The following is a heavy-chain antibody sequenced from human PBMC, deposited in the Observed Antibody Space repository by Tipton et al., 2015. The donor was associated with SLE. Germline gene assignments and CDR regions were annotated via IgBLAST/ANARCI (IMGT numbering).Heavy chain of an antibody. CDR3: ARQEGDIVVVPAAISFDY. J-gene: IGHJ4*02. Sequence: TLSLTCTVSGGSISSGSYYWSWIRQPAGKGLEWIGRIYTSGSTNYNPSLKSRVTISVDTSKNQFSLKLSSVTAADTAMYYCARQEGDIVVVPAAISFDYWGQGTLVTVSS. CDR1: GGSISSGSYY. D-gene: IGHD2-2*02. V-gene: IGHV4-61*02. CDR2: IYTSGST.